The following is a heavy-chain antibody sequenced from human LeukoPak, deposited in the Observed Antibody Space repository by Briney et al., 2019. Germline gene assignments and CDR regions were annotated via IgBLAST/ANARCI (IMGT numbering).Heavy chain of an antibody. Sequence: SETLSLTCTVSGGSFSSSSYYWGWIRQPPGKGLEWLGSIYYSGSTYYNPSLKSRVTISVDTSKNQFSLKLSSVTAADTAVYYCASICGSTSCYKRGVDYWGQGTLVTVSS. D-gene: IGHD2-2*02. CDR3: ASICGSTSCYKRGVDY. V-gene: IGHV4-39*01. CDR1: GGSFSSSSYY. CDR2: IYYSGST. J-gene: IGHJ4*02.